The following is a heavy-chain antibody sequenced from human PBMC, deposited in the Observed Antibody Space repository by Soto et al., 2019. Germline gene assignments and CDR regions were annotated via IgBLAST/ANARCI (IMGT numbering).Heavy chain of an antibody. CDR1: GFTFSNNA. CDR2: ISYDGSNK. J-gene: IGHJ6*02. V-gene: IGHV3-30-3*01. D-gene: IGHD1-1*01. CDR3: ARGTTTSAFSAMDV. Sequence: QVQLVESGGGVVQPGRSLRLSCAASGFTFSNNAMDWVRQAPGKGLEWVAVISYDGSNKYIAESVKGRFTISRDNSKNTLFLHMNSLRAEDTAVYYCARGTTTSAFSAMDVWGPGTTVTVSS.